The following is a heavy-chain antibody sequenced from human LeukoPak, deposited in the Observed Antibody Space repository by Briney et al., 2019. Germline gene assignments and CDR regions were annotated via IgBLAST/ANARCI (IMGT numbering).Heavy chain of an antibody. CDR2: IYYSGST. CDR3: ARQWTTVTDY. Sequence: PSETLSLTCTVSGGSISSSSYYWGWIRQPPGKGLEWIGSIYYSGSTYYNPSLKSRVTISVDTSKNQFSLKLSSVTAADTAVYYCARQWTTVTDYWGQGTLATVSS. V-gene: IGHV4-39*01. D-gene: IGHD4-11*01. CDR1: GGSISSSSYY. J-gene: IGHJ4*02.